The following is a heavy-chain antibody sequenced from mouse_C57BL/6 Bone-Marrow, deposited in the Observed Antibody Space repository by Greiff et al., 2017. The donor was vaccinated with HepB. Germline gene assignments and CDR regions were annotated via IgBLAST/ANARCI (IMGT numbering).Heavy chain of an antibody. CDR2: IHPNSGST. V-gene: IGHV1-64*01. CDR1: GYTFTSYW. J-gene: IGHJ4*01. D-gene: IGHD1-2*01. Sequence: QVHVKQPGAELVKPGASVKLSCKASGYTFTSYWMHWVKQRPGQGLEWIGMIHPNSGSTNYNEKFKSKATLTVDKSSSTAYMQLSSLTSEDSAVYYCARGWELLRHYYAMDYWGQGTSVTVSS. CDR3: ARGWELLRHYYAMDY.